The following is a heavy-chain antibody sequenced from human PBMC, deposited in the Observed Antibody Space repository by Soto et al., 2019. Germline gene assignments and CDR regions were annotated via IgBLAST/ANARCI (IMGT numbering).Heavy chain of an antibody. D-gene: IGHD3-22*01. Sequence: SETLSLTCTVSGGSISSYYWSWIRQPPGKGLEWIGYIYYSGSTNYNPSLKSRVTISVDTSKNQFSLKLSSVTAADTAVYYCARSTWPHDTFDYWGQGTLVTVSS. V-gene: IGHV4-59*01. J-gene: IGHJ4*02. CDR1: GGSISSYY. CDR2: IYYSGST. CDR3: ARSTWPHDTFDY.